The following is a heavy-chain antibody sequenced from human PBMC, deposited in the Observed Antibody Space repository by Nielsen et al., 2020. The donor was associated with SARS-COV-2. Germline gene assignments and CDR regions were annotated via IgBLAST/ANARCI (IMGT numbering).Heavy chain of an antibody. CDR3: ARDPPIAGIVGASYYYGMDV. D-gene: IGHD1-26*01. J-gene: IGHJ6*02. CDR1: GFTFSSYS. V-gene: IGHV3-21*01. CDR2: ISSSSSYI. Sequence: GESLKISCAASGFTFSSYSMNWVRQAPGKGLEWVSSISSSSSYIYYADSVKGRFTISRDNAKNSLYLQMNSLRAEDTAVYYCARDPPIAGIVGASYYYGMDVWGQGTTVTVSS.